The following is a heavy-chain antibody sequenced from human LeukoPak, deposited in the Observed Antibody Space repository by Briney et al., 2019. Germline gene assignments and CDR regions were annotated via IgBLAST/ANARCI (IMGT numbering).Heavy chain of an antibody. J-gene: IGHJ4*02. CDR1: GFPLSSYA. CDR3: VRDPSNSGWAFDY. CDR2: ISGDGATT. Sequence: GGSLRLSCAASGFPLSSYAMTWVRQAPGKGLEWVSSISGDGATTYHADSVKGRFTISRDNSKNTLDLQMNSLRADDTAVYYCVRDPSNSGWAFDYWGQGTLVTVSS. D-gene: IGHD6-19*01. V-gene: IGHV3-23*01.